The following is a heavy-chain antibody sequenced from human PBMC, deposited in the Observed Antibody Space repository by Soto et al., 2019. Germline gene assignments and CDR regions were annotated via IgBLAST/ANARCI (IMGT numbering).Heavy chain of an antibody. V-gene: IGHV3-33*01. CDR1: GFTFSSYG. J-gene: IGHJ4*02. CDR2: IWYDGSNK. CDR3: AREASRSGYYFDY. Sequence: GGSLRLSCAASGFTFSSYGMHWVRQAPGKGLEWVAVIWYDGSNKYYADSVKGRFTISRDNSKNTLYLQMNSLRAEDTAVYYCAREASRSGYYFDYWGQGTLVTVSS.